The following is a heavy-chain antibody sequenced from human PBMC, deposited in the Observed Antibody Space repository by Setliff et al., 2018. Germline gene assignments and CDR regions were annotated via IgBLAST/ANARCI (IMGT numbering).Heavy chain of an antibody. D-gene: IGHD3-3*01. Sequence: SETLSLPGTVPGASIGSGSYYWAWIRQPPGRGLELIGSTFYGGCTYYNPSLKSRVTISIDASKTQFSLKLDSVTAADTAVYYCARTDDYYNFYAYWGQGTLVTVSS. J-gene: IGHJ4*02. CDR3: ARTDDYYNFYAY. CDR2: TFYGGCT. V-gene: IGHV4-39*07. CDR1: GASIGSGSYY.